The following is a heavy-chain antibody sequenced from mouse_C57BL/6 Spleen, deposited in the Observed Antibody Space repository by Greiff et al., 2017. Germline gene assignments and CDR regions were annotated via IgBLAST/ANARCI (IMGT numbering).Heavy chain of an antibody. CDR1: GYTFTSYW. V-gene: IGHV1-61*01. CDR3: ARRGCDWGGRFAY. D-gene: IGHD4-1*01. Sequence: QVHVKQSGAELVRPGSSVKLSCKASGYTFTSYWMDWVKQRPGQGLEWIGNIYPSDSETHYNQKFKDKATLTVDKSSSTAYMQLSSLTSEDSAVYYCARRGCDWGGRFAYWGQGTLVTVSA. CDR2: IYPSDSET. J-gene: IGHJ3*01.